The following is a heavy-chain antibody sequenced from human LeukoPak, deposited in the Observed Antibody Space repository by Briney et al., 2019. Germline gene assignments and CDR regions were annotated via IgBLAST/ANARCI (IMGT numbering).Heavy chain of an antibody. CDR2: IYYSGST. J-gene: IGHJ4*02. D-gene: IGHD3-22*01. Sequence: SETLSLTCTVSGGSISSYYWSWIRQPPGKGLEWIGYIYYSGSTNYNPSLKSRVTISVDTSKNQFSLKLSSVTAAGTAVYYCAGASYDSSGVHWGQGTLVTVSS. V-gene: IGHV4-59*01. CDR1: GGSISSYY. CDR3: AGASYDSSGVH.